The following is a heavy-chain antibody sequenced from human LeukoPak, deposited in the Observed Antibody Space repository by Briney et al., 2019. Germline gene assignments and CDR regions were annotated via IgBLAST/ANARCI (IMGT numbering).Heavy chain of an antibody. CDR2: ISGSGGST. CDR1: GFTFSSYG. J-gene: IGHJ4*02. V-gene: IGHV3-23*01. CDR3: AKDYKGVWLAYGSGSLESDY. Sequence: PGGSLRLSCAASGFTFSSYGMSWVRQAPGKGLEWISSISGSGGSTHYADSVKGRFTISRDNSKNTLYLQMNSLRAEDTAVYYCAKDYKGVWLAYGSGSLESDYWGQGTLVAVSS. D-gene: IGHD3-10*01.